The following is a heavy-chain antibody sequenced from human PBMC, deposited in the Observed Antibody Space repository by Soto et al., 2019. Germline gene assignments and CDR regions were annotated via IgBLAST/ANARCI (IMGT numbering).Heavy chain of an antibody. V-gene: IGHV1-46*01. Sequence: ASVKVSCKASGYTFTGYYMHWVRQAPGQGLEWMGIINPSGGSTSYAQNFQGRVTMTRDTSTSTVYMELSSLRSEDTAVYYCARDGCITATCAGGGNWFDPWGQGTPVTVSS. J-gene: IGHJ5*02. CDR3: ARDGCITATCAGGGNWFDP. CDR1: GYTFTGYY. D-gene: IGHD3-10*01. CDR2: INPSGGST.